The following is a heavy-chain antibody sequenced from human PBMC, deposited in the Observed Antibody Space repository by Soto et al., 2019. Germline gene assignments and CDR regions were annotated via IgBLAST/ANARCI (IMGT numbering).Heavy chain of an antibody. J-gene: IGHJ3*02. CDR2: INPNSGGT. CDR3: ARALMITFGGVIGAGAFDI. CDR1: GYTFTGYY. Sequence: GASVKVSCKASGYTFTGYYMHWVRQAPGQGLEWMGWINPNSGGTNYAQKFQGWVTMTRDTSISTAYMELSRLRSDDTAVYYCARALMITFGGVIGAGAFDIWGQGTMVTVS. D-gene: IGHD3-16*02. V-gene: IGHV1-2*04.